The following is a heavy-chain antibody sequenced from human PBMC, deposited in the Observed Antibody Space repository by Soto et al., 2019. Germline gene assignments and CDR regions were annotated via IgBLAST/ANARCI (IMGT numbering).Heavy chain of an antibody. V-gene: IGHV3-33*01. D-gene: IGHD3-16*01. CDR3: AREASDPDYFDI. Sequence: GGSLGLLCAASEFSCSSDAMQWVGQSPGKGLEWVAVIWYDGSNKYYADSVKGRFTISRDNSKNTLYLQMNSLRAEDTAVYYCAREASDPDYFDIWGQAPMVTV. J-gene: IGHJ3*02. CDR2: IWYDGSNK. CDR1: EFSCSSDA.